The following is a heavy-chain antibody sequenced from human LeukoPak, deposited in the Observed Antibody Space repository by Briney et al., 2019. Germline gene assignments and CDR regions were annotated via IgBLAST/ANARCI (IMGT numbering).Heavy chain of an antibody. V-gene: IGHV5-51*01. CDR1: GYSFTSSW. J-gene: IGHJ5*02. D-gene: IGHD3-10*01. CDR3: ARQPGAGWLDP. Sequence: PGDSLKISCQASGYSFTSSWIGWARQLPGKGLEWMAIINPGDSDTRYSPSFQGQVTISADKSISTVYLQWGSLKASDTAMYYCARQPGAGWLDPWGQGTLVTVSS. CDR2: INPGDSDT.